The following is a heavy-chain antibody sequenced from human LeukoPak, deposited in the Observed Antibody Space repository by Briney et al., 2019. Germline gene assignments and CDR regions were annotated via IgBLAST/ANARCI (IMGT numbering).Heavy chain of an antibody. J-gene: IGHJ4*02. CDR3: ARGPPPDLDY. CDR1: GGSISRGSYY. Sequence: SQTLSLTCVVSGGSISRGSYYWSWIRQPAGKGLEWIGRIHPSGSTNYNPSLKSRVTLSVDTSKNEFSLKLSSVTAADTAVYYCARGPPPDLDYWGRGTLVTVSS. V-gene: IGHV4-61*02. CDR2: IHPSGST.